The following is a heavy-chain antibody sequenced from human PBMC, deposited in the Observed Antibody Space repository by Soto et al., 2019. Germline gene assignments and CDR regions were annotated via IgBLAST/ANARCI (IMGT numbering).Heavy chain of an antibody. Sequence: QVHLQESGPGLVKPSQTLSLTCTVSGGSISSGDYYWSWIRQPPGKGLEWIGYIYYSGSTYYNPSRPSRVTTSVATSTNQVALKLSSVTAADTAVYYCARGGCSGGSCYSRYYFYYGMDVWGQGTTVTVSS. D-gene: IGHD2-15*01. V-gene: IGHV4-30-4*01. CDR1: GGSISSGDYY. J-gene: IGHJ6*02. CDR2: IYYSGST. CDR3: ARGGCSGGSCYSRYYFYYGMDV.